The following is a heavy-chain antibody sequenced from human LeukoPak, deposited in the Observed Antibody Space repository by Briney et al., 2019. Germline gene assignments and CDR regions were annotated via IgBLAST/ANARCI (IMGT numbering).Heavy chain of an antibody. CDR1: GFSFSSHW. CDR2: IKQDGGEK. D-gene: IGHD2/OR15-2a*01. Sequence: GGSLRLSCAASGFSFSSHWMGWVRQAPGKGLEWVANIKQDGGEKYYVDSVKGRFAISRDNAKNLLYLEMNSLSAEDTALYYCARERWAEYYLDYWGQGTLVTVSS. CDR3: ARERWAEYYLDY. J-gene: IGHJ4*02. V-gene: IGHV3-7*01.